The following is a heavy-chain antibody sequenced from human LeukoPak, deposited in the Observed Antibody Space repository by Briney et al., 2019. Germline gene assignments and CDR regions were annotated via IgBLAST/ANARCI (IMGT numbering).Heavy chain of an antibody. CDR1: GFTLSSYW. Sequence: GGSLRLSCAASGFTLSSYWMHWVRQAPGKGLVWVSRINSDGSSTSYADSVKGRFTISRDNAKNTLYLQMNSLRAEDTAVYYCARDGPRGTRAFDIWGQGTMVTVSP. V-gene: IGHV3-74*01. D-gene: IGHD3-10*01. CDR2: INSDGSST. CDR3: ARDGPRGTRAFDI. J-gene: IGHJ3*02.